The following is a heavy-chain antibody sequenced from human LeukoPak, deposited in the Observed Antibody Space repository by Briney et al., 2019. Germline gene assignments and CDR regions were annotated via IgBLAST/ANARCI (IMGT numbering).Heavy chain of an antibody. Sequence: SETLSLTCAVSGGSISSGGYSWSWIRQPPGKGLEWIGYIYHSGSTYYNPSLKSRVTISVDRSKNQFSLKLSSVTAADTAVYYCARHEWSGYYYFDYWGQGTLVTVSS. V-gene: IGHV4-30-2*01. CDR3: ARHEWSGYYYFDY. CDR1: GGSISSGGYS. J-gene: IGHJ4*02. D-gene: IGHD3-3*01. CDR2: IYHSGST.